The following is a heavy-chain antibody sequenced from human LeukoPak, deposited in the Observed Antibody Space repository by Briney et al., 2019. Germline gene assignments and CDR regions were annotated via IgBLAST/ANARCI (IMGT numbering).Heavy chain of an antibody. D-gene: IGHD3-22*01. V-gene: IGHV3-23*01. CDR2: TTGAGSSI. CDR3: AKDFSRDDTSGYDY. CDR1: GFTFSSYA. J-gene: IGHJ4*02. Sequence: GGSLRLSCAGSGFTFSSYAMSWVRQAPGKGLEGVSTTTGAGSSIYYADSVKGRFTISRANSTNTPSLQPNSLRADDAAVYSCAKDFSRDDTSGYDYWGQGTLVTVSS.